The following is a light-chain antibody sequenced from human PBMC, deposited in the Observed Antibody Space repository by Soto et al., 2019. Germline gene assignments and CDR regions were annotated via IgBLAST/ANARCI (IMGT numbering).Light chain of an antibody. Sequence: QSVLTQPASVSGSPGQSITISCTGTSSDVGGYTFVSWYQQHPGKAPKLMIYEVSNRPSGVSNRFSGSKSGNTASLTISGLQAEDEADYYCSSYTSSSSPYVFGTGTKLTDL. J-gene: IGLJ1*01. CDR3: SSYTSSSSPYV. V-gene: IGLV2-14*01. CDR1: SSDVGGYTF. CDR2: EVS.